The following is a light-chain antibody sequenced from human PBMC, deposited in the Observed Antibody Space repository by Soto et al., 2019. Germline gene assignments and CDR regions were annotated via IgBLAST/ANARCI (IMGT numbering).Light chain of an antibody. CDR3: QQYNNWPPWT. J-gene: IGKJ1*01. CDR2: DAS. Sequence: ILMTQSPATLSVSPGERATLSCRASQRVSNNLAWYQQKPGQAPRLLIYDASTRGTGIPARLSGSGSGTEFTITISGLQSEDFAVYYCQQYNNWPPWTFGQGTKVEIK. CDR1: QRVSNN. V-gene: IGKV3-15*01.